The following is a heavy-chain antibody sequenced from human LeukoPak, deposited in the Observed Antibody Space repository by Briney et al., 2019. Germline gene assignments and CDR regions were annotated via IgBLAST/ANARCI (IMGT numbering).Heavy chain of an antibody. D-gene: IGHD3-10*01. CDR3: ARPRYGSGIYTY. J-gene: IGHJ4*02. CDR1: SGSINNYY. Sequence: SETLTLTCTVSSGSINNYYWSWIRQPPGKGLEWIGYILSSGSTNYNPSLKSRVTISVDTSKNQFSLKLSSVTAADTAVYYCARPRYGSGIYTYWGQGTLVTVSS. V-gene: IGHV4-59*12. CDR2: ILSSGST.